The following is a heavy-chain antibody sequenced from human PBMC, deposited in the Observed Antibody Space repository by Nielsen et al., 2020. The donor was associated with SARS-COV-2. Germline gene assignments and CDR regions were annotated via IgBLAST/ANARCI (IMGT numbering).Heavy chain of an antibody. CDR1: GFTFSDYY. CDR2: ISSSSSYT. Sequence: GESLKISCAASGFTFSDYYMSWIRQAPGKGLEWVSYISSSSSYTNYADSVKGRFTISRDNAKNSLYLQMNSLRAEDTAVYYCARPYDSSGYYCYGMDDWGQGTTVTVSS. V-gene: IGHV3-11*03. J-gene: IGHJ6*02. D-gene: IGHD3-22*01. CDR3: ARPYDSSGYYCYGMDD.